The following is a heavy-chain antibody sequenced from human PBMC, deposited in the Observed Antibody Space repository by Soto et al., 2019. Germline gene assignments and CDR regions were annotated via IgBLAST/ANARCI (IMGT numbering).Heavy chain of an antibody. CDR2: ISSNSVTI. J-gene: IGHJ4*02. D-gene: IGHD1-26*01. CDR3: AREDILGTRSFDY. CDR1: GFIFSKYS. V-gene: IGHV3-48*02. Sequence: GVSLRLSCGASGFIFSKYSMNWVRQAPGKGLEWLSYISSNSVTIYYADSVRGRFTIFRDNAKNSLYLQMNSLRDEDTAVYYCAREDILGTRSFDYWGQGALVTVSS.